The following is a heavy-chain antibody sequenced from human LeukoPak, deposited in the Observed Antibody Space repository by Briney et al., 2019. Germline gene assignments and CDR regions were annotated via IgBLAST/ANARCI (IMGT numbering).Heavy chain of an antibody. CDR1: GFTFSSYA. V-gene: IGHV3-64*01. CDR2: ISSNGGST. D-gene: IGHD6-19*01. CDR3: ARDPGYSSGYYYYGMDV. Sequence: GSLRLSCAASGFTFSSYAMHWVRQAPGKGLEYVSAISSNGGSTYYANSVKGRFTISRDNSKYTLYLQMGSLRAEDMAVYYCARDPGYSSGYYYYGMDVWGQGTTVTVSS. J-gene: IGHJ6*02.